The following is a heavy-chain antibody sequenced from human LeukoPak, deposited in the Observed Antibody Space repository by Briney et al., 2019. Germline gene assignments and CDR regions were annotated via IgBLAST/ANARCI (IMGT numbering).Heavy chain of an antibody. V-gene: IGHV3-30-3*01. CDR2: ISYDGSNE. J-gene: IGHJ3*01. Sequence: PGGSLRLSCAASGFTVSSNYMSWVRQAPGKGLEWVALISYDGSNEDYRDSVKGRFIISRDDSKNTMSLQMNSLRVDDTALYYCARGPDPVNRGPRRAFDLWGQGTMVTVSS. CDR1: GFTVSSNY. CDR3: ARGPDPVNRGPRRAFDL. D-gene: IGHD3-10*01.